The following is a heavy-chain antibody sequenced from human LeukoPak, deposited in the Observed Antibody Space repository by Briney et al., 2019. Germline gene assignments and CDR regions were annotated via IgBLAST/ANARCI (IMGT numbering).Heavy chain of an antibody. D-gene: IGHD6-19*01. Sequence: GGSLRLSCAASGFTFSSYAMSWVRQAPGKGLEWVSAISGSGGSTYYADSVKGRFTISRDNSKDTLYLQMNSLRAEDTAVYYCAKDLYLQWLVPFSTGIYFDYWGQGTLVTVSS. CDR1: GFTFSSYA. J-gene: IGHJ4*02. CDR3: AKDLYLQWLVPFSTGIYFDY. V-gene: IGHV3-23*01. CDR2: ISGSGGST.